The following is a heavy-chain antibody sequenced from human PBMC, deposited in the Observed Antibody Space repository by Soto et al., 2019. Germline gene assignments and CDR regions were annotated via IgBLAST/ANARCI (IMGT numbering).Heavy chain of an antibody. D-gene: IGHD2-2*02. CDR2: ISWGGGRT. CDR3: AKDVCSGSTTSCYTRLDF. Sequence: PGGSLRLSCAAPGFSFDDYAMHWVRQAAGKGLGCVSLISWGGGRTYYADSVRGRFIVSRDSSNNSLYLKMSSLRVEDTALSYCAKDVCSGSTTSCYTRLDFWGQGALVTVSS. CDR1: GFSFDDYA. J-gene: IGHJ4*02. V-gene: IGHV3-43D*04.